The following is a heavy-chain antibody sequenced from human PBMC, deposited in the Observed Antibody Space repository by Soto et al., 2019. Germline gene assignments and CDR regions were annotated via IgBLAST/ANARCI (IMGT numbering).Heavy chain of an antibody. D-gene: IGHD6-6*01. CDR3: ARGSSIAGLYYGMDV. CDR2: IYYSGIT. J-gene: IGHJ6*02. CDR1: ADSISSSSYY. V-gene: IGHV4-39*07. Sequence: SETLSLTCTVSADSISSSSYYWGWIRQPPGKGLEWIGSIYYSGITYYNPSLKSRVTISLDTSKNQFSLKLSSVTAADTAVYYCARGSSIAGLYYGMDVWGQGTTVTVSS.